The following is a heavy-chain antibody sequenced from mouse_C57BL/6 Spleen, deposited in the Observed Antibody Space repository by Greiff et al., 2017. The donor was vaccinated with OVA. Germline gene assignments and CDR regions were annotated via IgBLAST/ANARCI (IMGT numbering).Heavy chain of an antibody. CDR1: GYSFTDYN. Sequence: VQLKESGPELVKPGASVKISCKASGYSFTDYNMNWVKQSNGKSLEWIGVINPNYGTTSYNQKFKGKATLTVDQSSSTAYMQLNSLTSEDSAVYYCAGDYYYGSSPAWFAYWGQGTLVTVSA. J-gene: IGHJ3*01. D-gene: IGHD1-1*01. V-gene: IGHV1-39*01. CDR2: INPNYGTT. CDR3: AGDYYYGSSPAWFAY.